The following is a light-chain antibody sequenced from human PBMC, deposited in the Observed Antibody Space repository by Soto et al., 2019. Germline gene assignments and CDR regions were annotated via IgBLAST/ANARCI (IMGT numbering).Light chain of an antibody. V-gene: IGLV1-47*01. CDR2: RNN. Sequence: QSVLTQPPSASGTPGQRVTISCSGSSSNIGSNYVYWYQQLPATAPKLLIYRNNQRPSGVPDRFSGSKSGTSASLAISGLRSEAEADDYCAAWDDSLSGPVFGGGTQLTVL. CDR1: SSNIGSNY. J-gene: IGLJ7*01. CDR3: AAWDDSLSGPV.